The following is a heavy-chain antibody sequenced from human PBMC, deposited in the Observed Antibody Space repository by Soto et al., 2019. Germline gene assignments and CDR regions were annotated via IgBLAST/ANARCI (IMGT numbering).Heavy chain of an antibody. Sequence: SETLSLTCAVSGVSISSSDWWTWVRQPPGKGLEWLGEIYHGVGANHNPSLKSRVSISLDTSKNQFSLRLTSVTPADTAVYYCARRTVGQFLELGFDPCGQGTLVTVSS. CDR3: ARRTVGQFLELGFDP. D-gene: IGHD3-3*01. V-gene: IGHV4-4*02. J-gene: IGHJ5*02. CDR1: GVSISSSDW. CDR2: IYHGVGA.